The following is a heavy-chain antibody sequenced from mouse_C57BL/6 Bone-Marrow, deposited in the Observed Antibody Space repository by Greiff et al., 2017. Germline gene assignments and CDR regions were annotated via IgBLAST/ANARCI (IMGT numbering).Heavy chain of an antibody. J-gene: IGHJ1*03. CDR2: IRNKANGYTT. CDR3: ARNYGSSYYWYFDV. D-gene: IGHD1-1*01. CDR1: GFTFTDYY. V-gene: IGHV7-3*01. Sequence: EVMLVESGGGLVQPGGSLSLSCAASGFTFTDYYMSWVRQPPGKALEWLGFIRNKANGYTTEYSASVKGRFTISRDNSQSILYLQMNALRAEDSATYYCARNYGSSYYWYFDVWGTGTTVTVSS.